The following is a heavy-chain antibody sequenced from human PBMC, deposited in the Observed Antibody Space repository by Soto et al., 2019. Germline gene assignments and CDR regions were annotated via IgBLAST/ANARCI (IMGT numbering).Heavy chain of an antibody. Sequence: PSETLSLTCTVSGGSISSYYWSWIRQPPGKGLEWIGYIYYIGSTNYNPSPKSRVTISLDTSKNQFSLKLSSVTAADTAVYYCARALTTVTEYYFDYWGQGTLVTVSS. CDR2: IYYIGST. CDR3: ARALTTVTEYYFDY. CDR1: GGSISSYY. V-gene: IGHV4-59*01. D-gene: IGHD4-17*01. J-gene: IGHJ4*02.